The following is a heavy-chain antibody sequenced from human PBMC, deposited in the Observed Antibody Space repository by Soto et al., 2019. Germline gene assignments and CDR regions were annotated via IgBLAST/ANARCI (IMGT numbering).Heavy chain of an antibody. CDR3: AREIYCSTTSCYWPPAYYYYGMDV. J-gene: IGHJ6*02. Sequence: GGSLRLSCAASGFTFSSYWMSWVRQAPGKGLEWVANIKQDGSEKYYVDSVKGRFTISRDNAKNSLYLQMNSLRAEDTAVYYCAREIYCSTTSCYWPPAYYYYGMDVWGQGTTVTVSS. V-gene: IGHV3-7*03. CDR2: IKQDGSEK. CDR1: GFTFSSYW. D-gene: IGHD2-2*01.